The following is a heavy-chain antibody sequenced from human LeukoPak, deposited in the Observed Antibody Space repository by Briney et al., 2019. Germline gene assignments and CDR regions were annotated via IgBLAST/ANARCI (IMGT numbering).Heavy chain of an antibody. D-gene: IGHD6-13*01. CDR3: ARDCDTSSSSWYRYYFDY. V-gene: IGHV4-4*02. J-gene: IGHJ4*02. Sequence: SETLSLTCVVSGGSISSSNWWSWVRQPPGKGLEWIGEIYHSGSTNYNPSLKSRVTISVDKSKNQFSLKLSSVTAADTAVYYCARDCDTSSSSWYRYYFDYWGQGTLVTVSS. CDR2: IYHSGST. CDR1: GGSISSSNW.